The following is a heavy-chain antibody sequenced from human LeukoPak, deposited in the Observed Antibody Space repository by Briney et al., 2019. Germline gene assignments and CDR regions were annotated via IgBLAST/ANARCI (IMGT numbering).Heavy chain of an antibody. Sequence: PSETLSLTCTVSGGSVSSGSYYWSWIRQPPGKGLEWIGYIYYSGSTNYNPSLKSRVTISVDTSKNQFSLKLSSVTAADTAVYYCARDTDYYFDYWGQGTLVTVPS. CDR1: GGSVSSGSYY. CDR2: IYYSGST. CDR3: ARDTDYYFDY. V-gene: IGHV4-61*01. J-gene: IGHJ4*02. D-gene: IGHD4-17*01.